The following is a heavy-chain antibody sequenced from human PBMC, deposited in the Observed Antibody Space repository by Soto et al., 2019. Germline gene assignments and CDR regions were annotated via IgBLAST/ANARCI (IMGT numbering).Heavy chain of an antibody. D-gene: IGHD4-4*01. CDR1: GFTFSSYG. V-gene: IGHV3-30*02. CDR2: IWYDGSNK. Sequence: PGGSLRLSCAASGFTFSSYGMHWVRQAPGKGLEWVAVIWYDGSNKYYADSVKGRFTISRDNSKNTLYLQMNSLRAEDTAVYYCAKDSLTTVRADYYYYYGMDVWGQGTTVTVSS. J-gene: IGHJ6*02. CDR3: AKDSLTTVRADYYYYYGMDV.